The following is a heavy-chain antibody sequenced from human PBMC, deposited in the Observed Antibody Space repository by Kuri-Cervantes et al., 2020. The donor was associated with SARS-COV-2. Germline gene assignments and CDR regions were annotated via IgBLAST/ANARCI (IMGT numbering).Heavy chain of an antibody. CDR1: GDSVSSNSAA. CDR3: ARDCEGGGSSRGYYYYYGMDV. CDR2: TYYRSKWYN. V-gene: IGHV6-1*01. Sequence: SETLSLTCAISGDSVSSNSAAWNWIRQSPSRGLEWLGRTYYRSKWYNDYAVSVKSRITINPDTSKNQFSLKLSSVTAADTAVYYCARDCEGGGSSRGYYYYYGMDVWGQGTTVTVSS. D-gene: IGHD6-13*01. J-gene: IGHJ6*02.